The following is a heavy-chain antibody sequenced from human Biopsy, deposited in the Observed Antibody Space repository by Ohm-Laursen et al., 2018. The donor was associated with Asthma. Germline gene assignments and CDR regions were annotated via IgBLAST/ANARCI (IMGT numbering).Heavy chain of an antibody. CDR1: GFTFNSYW. CDR3: ARGGYCTSPTCPWGRYATDV. CDR2: IKKDGSEE. V-gene: IGHV3-7*01. J-gene: IGHJ6*02. Sequence: SLTLSCSASGFTFNSYWMSWVRQAPGKGLEWVANIKKDGSEEYYVDSVKGRFTISRDNAKNSLFLHMNSLRAGDSAVYYCARGGYCTSPTCPWGRYATDVWGQGTTVTVSS. D-gene: IGHD2-8*01.